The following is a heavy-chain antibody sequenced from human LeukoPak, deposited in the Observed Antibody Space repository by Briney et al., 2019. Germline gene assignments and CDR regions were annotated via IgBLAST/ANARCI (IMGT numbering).Heavy chain of an antibody. D-gene: IGHD3-22*01. CDR1: GYTFTGYY. J-gene: IGHJ6*03. Sequence: ASVKVSCKASGYTFTGYYMHWVRQAPGQGLEWMGWINPNSGGTNYAQKFQGRVTMTRDTSISTAYMELSRLRSDDTAVYYCAKNYYYDSSGTQNKNYYYYMDVWGKGTTVTISS. V-gene: IGHV1-2*02. CDR3: AKNYYYDSSGTQNKNYYYYMDV. CDR2: INPNSGGT.